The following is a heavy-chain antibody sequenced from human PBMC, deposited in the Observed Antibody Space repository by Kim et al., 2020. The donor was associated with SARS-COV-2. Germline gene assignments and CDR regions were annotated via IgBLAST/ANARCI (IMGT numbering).Heavy chain of an antibody. D-gene: IGHD3-10*01. CDR3: ARIRFMVRERLYYFDY. CDR2: INHSGST. V-gene: IGHV4-34*01. CDR1: GGSFSGYY. J-gene: IGHJ4*02. Sequence: SETLSLTCAVYGGSFSGYYWSWIRQPPGKGLEWIGEINHSGSTNYNPSLKSRVTISVDTSKNQFSLKLSSVTAADTAVYYCARIRFMVRERLYYFDYWGQGTLVTVSS.